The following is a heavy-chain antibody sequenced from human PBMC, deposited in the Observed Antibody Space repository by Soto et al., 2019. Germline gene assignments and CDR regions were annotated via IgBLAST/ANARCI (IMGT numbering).Heavy chain of an antibody. Sequence: SQTLSLTCAISGDSVSSNSAAWNWIRQSPSRGLEWLGRTYYRSKWYNDYAVSVKSRITINPDTSKNQFSLQLNSVTPEDTAVYYCARGRGRAAVDLYYYYYYGMDAWSQGTTVTVFS. V-gene: IGHV6-1*01. J-gene: IGHJ6*02. D-gene: IGHD6-19*01. CDR2: TYYRSKWYN. CDR3: ARGRGRAAVDLYYYYYYGMDA. CDR1: GDSVSSNSAA.